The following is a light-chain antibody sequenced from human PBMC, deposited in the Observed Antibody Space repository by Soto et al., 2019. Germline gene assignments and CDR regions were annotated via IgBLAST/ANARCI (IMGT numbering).Light chain of an antibody. CDR3: FSHRSGDSDV. J-gene: IGLJ1*01. V-gene: IGLV2-14*01. Sequence: QSALTQPASVSGSPGQSITISCTGTSSDIGAYNYVSWYQQYPGKAPKLMIYGVTNRPSGVSNRFSGSKTGNTASLTISGLQAEDEADYYCFSHRSGDSDVFGTGTKVTVL. CDR2: GVT. CDR1: SSDIGAYNY.